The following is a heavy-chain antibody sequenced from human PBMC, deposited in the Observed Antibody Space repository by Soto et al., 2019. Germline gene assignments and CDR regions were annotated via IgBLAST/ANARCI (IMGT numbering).Heavy chain of an antibody. CDR3: TRGPFWTGSPNYFFDS. CDR1: GYTFTNYA. D-gene: IGHD3-3*01. Sequence: ASVKVSCKASGYTFTNYAIHWVRQAPGQRLEWMGWINAGSGNTKYSQNFQGRVTITRDTSASTAYMELSSLRSEDTAIYYCTRGPFWTGSPNYFFDSWSQGTLVTVSS. J-gene: IGHJ4*02. V-gene: IGHV1-3*01. CDR2: INAGSGNT.